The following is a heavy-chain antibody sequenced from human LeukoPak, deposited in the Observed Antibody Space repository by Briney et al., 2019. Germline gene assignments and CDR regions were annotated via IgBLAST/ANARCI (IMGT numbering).Heavy chain of an antibody. CDR3: ARYDGGSGPFDY. J-gene: IGHJ4*02. D-gene: IGHD3-10*01. CDR1: GFTVSSNY. Sequence: GGSLRLSCAASGFTVSSNYMSWVRQAPGKGLEWVSVIYSGGSTYYADSVKGRFTISRDNSKNTLYLRMNSLRAEDTAVYYCARYDGGSGPFDYWGQGTLVTVSS. CDR2: IYSGGST. V-gene: IGHV3-53*01.